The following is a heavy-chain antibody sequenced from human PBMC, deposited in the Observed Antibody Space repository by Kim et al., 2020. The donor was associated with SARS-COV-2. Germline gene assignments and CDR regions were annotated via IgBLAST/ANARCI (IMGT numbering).Heavy chain of an antibody. D-gene: IGHD3-16*01. CDR3: VMNSRGEVDV. CDR1: GFTFSRYW. J-gene: IGHJ6*02. V-gene: IGHV3-7*01. Sequence: GGSLRLSCAASGFTFSRYWMSWVRRAPGTGLEWVANINPDGTEDSYVDSANGGFTISRDNSKNSLFLQMNSLRAEDTALFYCVMNSRGEVDVWGQGTTVTVSS. CDR2: INPDGTED.